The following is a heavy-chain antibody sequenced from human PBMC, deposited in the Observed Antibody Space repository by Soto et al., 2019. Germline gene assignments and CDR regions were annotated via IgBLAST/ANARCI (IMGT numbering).Heavy chain of an antibody. CDR1: GDSISSHY. CDR3: ARHGAQLGPFDD. CDR2: IYSSGNT. D-gene: IGHD1-1*01. J-gene: IGHJ4*02. V-gene: IGHV4-59*08. Sequence: QVQLQESGPGLVKPSETLSLTCIVSGDSISSHYWGWIRRPPGKGLEWIGYIYSSGNTYYNPSLKSRVTISRDTSKNQFSLRLSSVTAADTAVYYCARHGAQLGPFDDWGQGTLVSVSS.